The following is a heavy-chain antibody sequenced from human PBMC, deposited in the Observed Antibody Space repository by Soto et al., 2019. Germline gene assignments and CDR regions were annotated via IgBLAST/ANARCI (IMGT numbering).Heavy chain of an antibody. CDR3: ARGIGYCSSINCYSSRRLRFDS. D-gene: IGHD2-2*01. CDR1: GGSFSGYY. Sequence: QVQIQQWGAGLLNPSETLSLTCAVYGGSFSGYYWNWIRHSPENGLEWIGEVNHSGATSYNPSLKTRVTISVHTPKNQFSLKMSSVTAADTAVYYCARGIGYCSSINCYSSRRLRFDSWGQGTLVTVSS. CDR2: VNHSGAT. J-gene: IGHJ4*02. V-gene: IGHV4-34*01.